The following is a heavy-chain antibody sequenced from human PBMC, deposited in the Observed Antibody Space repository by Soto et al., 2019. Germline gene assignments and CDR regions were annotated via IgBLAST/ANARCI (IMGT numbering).Heavy chain of an antibody. CDR1: GYSFTTYW. V-gene: IGHV5-51*01. D-gene: IGHD2-15*01. Sequence: PGESLKISCKGSGYSFTTYWIGWVRQMPGKGLEWMGITYGGDSDTRYSPSFQGQATISADKSISTAYLQWSSLKASDTATYYCARLRYCSGGNCYGDYWGQGTLVTVSS. CDR2: TYGGDSDT. CDR3: ARLRYCSGGNCYGDY. J-gene: IGHJ4*02.